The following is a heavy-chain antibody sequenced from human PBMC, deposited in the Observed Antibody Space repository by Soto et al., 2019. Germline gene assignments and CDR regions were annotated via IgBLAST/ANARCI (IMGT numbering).Heavy chain of an antibody. V-gene: IGHV4-39*01. D-gene: IGHD2-8*02. CDR2: IYYSGST. J-gene: IGHJ6*03. CDR3: ARGVLVPPVGYYYYYMDV. CDR1: GGSISSSSYY. Sequence: QLQLQESGPGLVKPSETLSLTCNVSGGSISSSSYYWGWIRQPPGEGLEWIGSIYYSGSTYYNPSLKSRVTISVDTSKNQFSLKLSSVTAADTSVYYCARGVLVPPVGYYYYYMDVWGKGTTVTVSS.